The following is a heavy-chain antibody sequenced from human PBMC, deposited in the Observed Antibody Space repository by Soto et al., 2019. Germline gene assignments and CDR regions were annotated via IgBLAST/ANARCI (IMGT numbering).Heavy chain of an antibody. CDR1: GFTFSSYS. CDR2: ISVDSSTI. CDR3: ATFPGY. V-gene: IGHV3-48*02. J-gene: IGHJ4*02. D-gene: IGHD3-10*01. Sequence: ESGGGLVQPGGSLRLSCAASGFTFSSYSMNWVRQSPGKGLEWVSYISVDSSTIYYADSMKGRLTISRDNAKNSLYLQMNSLRDEDTAVYYCATFPGYWGQGTLVTVSS.